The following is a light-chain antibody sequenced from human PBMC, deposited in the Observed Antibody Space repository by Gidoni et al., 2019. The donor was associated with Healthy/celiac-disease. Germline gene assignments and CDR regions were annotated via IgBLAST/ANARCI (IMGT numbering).Light chain of an antibody. CDR2: AAS. Sequence: DIHMTQPPSSVSAAVGDRVTITCRASQGISSWLDWYQQKPGKAPKLLIYAASSLQSGVPSRFSGSGSGTDFTLTISSLQPEDFATYYCQQANSFPITFGQGTRVEIK. CDR1: QGISSW. J-gene: IGKJ5*01. V-gene: IGKV1-12*01. CDR3: QQANSFPIT.